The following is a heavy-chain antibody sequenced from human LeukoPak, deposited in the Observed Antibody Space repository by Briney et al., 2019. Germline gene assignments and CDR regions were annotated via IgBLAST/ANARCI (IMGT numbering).Heavy chain of an antibody. D-gene: IGHD5-12*01. V-gene: IGHV3-48*03. J-gene: IGHJ6*03. CDR3: ARDLPQKSGYSGGYYYYYMDV. CDR1: GFTFSNYE. CDR2: ISGSGSTI. Sequence: GGSLRLSCAASGFTFSNYEMNWVRQAPGKGLEWVSYISGSGSTIYYADSVKGRFTISRDNAKDSLYLQMNSLRAEDTAVYYCARDLPQKSGYSGGYYYYYMDVWGQGTTVTVSS.